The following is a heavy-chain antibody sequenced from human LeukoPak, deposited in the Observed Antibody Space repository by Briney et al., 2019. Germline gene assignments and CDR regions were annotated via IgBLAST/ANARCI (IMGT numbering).Heavy chain of an antibody. J-gene: IGHJ4*02. CDR2: IRSKANSYAT. CDR1: GFTFSGSA. V-gene: IGHV3-73*01. CDR3: TRGDLTPFDY. D-gene: IGHD3-10*01. Sequence: GGSLRLSCAASGFTFSGSAMHWVRQASGKGLEWVGRIRSKANSYATAYAASVRGRFTISRDDSRNTAYLQMNSLKTEDTAVYYCTRGDLTPFDYWGQGTLVTVSS.